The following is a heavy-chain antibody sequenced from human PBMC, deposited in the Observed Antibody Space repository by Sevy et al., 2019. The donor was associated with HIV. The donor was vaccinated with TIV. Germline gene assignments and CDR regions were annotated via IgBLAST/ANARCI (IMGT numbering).Heavy chain of an antibody. J-gene: IGHJ4*02. CDR1: GFTFSNYA. CDR2: ISGSGGSGTKT. Sequence: GGSLRLSCAASGFTFSNYAMNWVRQAPGKGLEWVSGISGSGGSGTKTNYADSVKGRFTISRDDSKNSLYLQLNSLRAEDTAIYYCARKDDSSGYFDYWGQGTLVTVSS. D-gene: IGHD3-22*01. V-gene: IGHV3-23*01. CDR3: ARKDDSSGYFDY.